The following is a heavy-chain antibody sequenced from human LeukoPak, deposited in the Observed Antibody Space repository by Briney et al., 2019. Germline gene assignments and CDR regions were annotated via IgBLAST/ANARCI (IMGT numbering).Heavy chain of an antibody. CDR2: ISYDGSNK. D-gene: IGHD5-18*01. CDR3: ARDQEWIQPVY. V-gene: IGHV3-30-3*01. J-gene: IGHJ4*02. Sequence: GGSLRLSCAASGFTFSSYAMHWVRQAPGKGLEWAAVISYDGSNKYYADSVKGRFTISRDNSKNTLYLQMNSLRAEGTAVYYCARDQEWIQPVYWGQGTLVTVSS. CDR1: GFTFSSYA.